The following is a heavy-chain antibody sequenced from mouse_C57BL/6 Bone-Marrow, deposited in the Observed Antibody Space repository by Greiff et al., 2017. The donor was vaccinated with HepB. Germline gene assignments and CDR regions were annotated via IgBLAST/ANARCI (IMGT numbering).Heavy chain of an antibody. V-gene: IGHV3-6*01. J-gene: IGHJ2*01. CDR2: ISYDGSN. CDR1: GYSITSGYY. D-gene: IGHD1-1*01. Sequence: EVKLQESGPGLVKPSQSLSLTCSVTGYSITSGYYWNWIRQFPGNKLEWMGYISYDGSNNYNPSLKNRISITRDTSKNQFFLKLNSVTTEDTATYYCARDHYGSDYWGQGTTLTVSS. CDR3: ARDHYGSDY.